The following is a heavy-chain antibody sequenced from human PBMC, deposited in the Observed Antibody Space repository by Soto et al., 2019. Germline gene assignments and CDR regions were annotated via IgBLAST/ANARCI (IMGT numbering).Heavy chain of an antibody. CDR2: ISAYNGNT. CDR1: GYTFTSYG. V-gene: IGHV1-18*01. J-gene: IGHJ6*02. Sequence: ASVKVSCKASGYTFTSYGISWVRQAPGQGLEWMGWISAYNGNTNYAQKLQGRVTMTTDTSTSTAYMELRSLRSDDTAVYYCARERPDCSGGSCDVDYYYYYGMDVWGQGTTVTVSS. D-gene: IGHD2-15*01. CDR3: ARERPDCSGGSCDVDYYYYYGMDV.